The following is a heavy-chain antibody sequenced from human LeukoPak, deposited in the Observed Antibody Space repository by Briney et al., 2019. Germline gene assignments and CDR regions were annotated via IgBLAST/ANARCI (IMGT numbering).Heavy chain of an antibody. Sequence: PGGSLRLSCAASGFTFSNYWMTWVRQAPGKGLEWVANIKQDGSERYYVDSVRGRFTISRDNAKNSVYLQVSSLRVEDTAMYYCVRDTGGSGSYPDYWGQGVLVTVSS. CDR1: GFTFSNYW. V-gene: IGHV3-7*01. J-gene: IGHJ4*02. CDR2: IKQDGSER. D-gene: IGHD1-26*01. CDR3: VRDTGGSGSYPDY.